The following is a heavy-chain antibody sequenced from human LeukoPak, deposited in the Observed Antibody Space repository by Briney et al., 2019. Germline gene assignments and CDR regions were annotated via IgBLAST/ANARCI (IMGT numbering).Heavy chain of an antibody. V-gene: IGHV3-48*03. CDR3: ARAIRKYYYDSSGYSREGDY. CDR2: ISSSGSTI. Sequence: GGSLRLSCAASGSTFSSYEMNWVRQAPGKGLEWVSYISSSGSTIYYADSVKGRFTISRDNAKNSLYLQMNSLRAEDTAVYYCARAIRKYYYDSSGYSREGDYWGQGTLVTVSS. CDR1: GSTFSSYE. D-gene: IGHD3-22*01. J-gene: IGHJ4*02.